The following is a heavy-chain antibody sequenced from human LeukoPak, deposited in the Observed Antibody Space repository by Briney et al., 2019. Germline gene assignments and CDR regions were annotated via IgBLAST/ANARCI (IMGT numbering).Heavy chain of an antibody. J-gene: IGHJ6*02. CDR3: ASSRLYFDWLSPHGPSEGGMDV. D-gene: IGHD3-9*01. CDR2: INPNSGGT. V-gene: IGHV1-2*04. CDR1: GYTFTGYY. Sequence: GASVKVSCKASGYTFTGYYMHWVRQAPGQGLEWMGWINPNSGGTNYAQKFQGWVTMTRDTSISTAYMELSRLRSDDTAVYYCASSRLYFDWLSPHGPSEGGMDVWGQGTTVTVSS.